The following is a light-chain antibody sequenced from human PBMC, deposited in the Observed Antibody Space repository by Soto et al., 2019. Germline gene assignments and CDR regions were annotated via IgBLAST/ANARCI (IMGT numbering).Light chain of an antibody. Sequence: DIQMAQAGSTLSGCVWYRVSVSCRASQTISTWLAWYQQKPGKAPNLLIYKASSLESGVPSRFSGSGSGTEFTLTISSLQPDDFATYYCRQYNTFPLTFGGGAKVDIK. CDR3: RQYNTFPLT. J-gene: IGKJ4*01. CDR1: QTISTW. CDR2: KAS. V-gene: IGKV1-5*03.